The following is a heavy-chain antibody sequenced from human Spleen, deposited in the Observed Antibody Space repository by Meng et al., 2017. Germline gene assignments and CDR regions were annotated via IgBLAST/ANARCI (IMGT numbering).Heavy chain of an antibody. V-gene: IGHV4-39*01. Sequence: QPQLQESGPGLVKPSEALSLTCSVPGASISTSGYYWGWIRQPPGKGLEWIGSIGHSGITYYTPSLKSRVTVSIDPSKSQFSLKLNSVTAADTAVYYCVRSSGWVRTGFDPWGQGTLVTVSS. CDR3: VRSSGWVRTGFDP. D-gene: IGHD6-19*01. CDR2: IGHSGIT. J-gene: IGHJ5*02. CDR1: GASISTSGYY.